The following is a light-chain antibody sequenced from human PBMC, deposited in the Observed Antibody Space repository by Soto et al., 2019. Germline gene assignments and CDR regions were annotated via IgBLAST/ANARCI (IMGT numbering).Light chain of an antibody. CDR2: SND. V-gene: IGLV1-44*01. J-gene: IGLJ3*02. Sequence: QTVVTQPPSVSGTPGQRVTISCSGSSSNIGSNTVNWYQQLPGSAPRLLIYSNDQRPSGVPDRFSDSKSGTSDSLVITGLQSEDEADYYCAVWDDSLNGPVFGGGTQLTVL. CDR3: AVWDDSLNGPV. CDR1: SSNIGSNT.